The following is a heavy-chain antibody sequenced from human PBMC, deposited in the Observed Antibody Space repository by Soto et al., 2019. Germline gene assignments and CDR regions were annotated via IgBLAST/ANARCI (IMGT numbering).Heavy chain of an antibody. CDR1: GESVSSNSAS. CDR3: VRDYASDSGVLLDF. V-gene: IGHV6-1*01. D-gene: IGHD3-22*01. J-gene: IGHJ4*02. CDR2: TYYRSKWYS. Sequence: SQTLSLTCVMSGESVSSNSASWSWIRQSPSRGLEWLGRTYYRSKWYSYYALSVKSRITINPDTSKNQFSLHLNSVTPEDTAVYYCVRDYASDSGVLLDFWGQGTLVTVSS.